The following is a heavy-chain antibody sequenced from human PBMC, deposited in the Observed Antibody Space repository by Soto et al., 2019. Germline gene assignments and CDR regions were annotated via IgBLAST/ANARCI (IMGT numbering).Heavy chain of an antibody. J-gene: IGHJ6*02. CDR1: GFTFSSYW. D-gene: IGHD5-18*01. V-gene: IGHV3-7*05. Sequence: GGSLRLSCAASGFTFSSYWMSWVRQAPGKGLEWVANIKQDGSEKYYVDSVKGRFTISRDNAKNSLYLQMNSLRAEDTAVYYCARDKTDTAYYYYGMDVWGQGTTVTVSS. CDR2: IKQDGSEK. CDR3: ARDKTDTAYYYYGMDV.